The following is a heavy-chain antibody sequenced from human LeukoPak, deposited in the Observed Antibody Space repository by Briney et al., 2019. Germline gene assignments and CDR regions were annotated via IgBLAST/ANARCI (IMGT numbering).Heavy chain of an antibody. Sequence: ASVKVSCRASGYTFTSHYMHWVRQAPGQGLEWMGIINPSAGSTSYPQKFQGRVTMTRDTSTSTVYMELSSLRSEDTTVYYCAAPGASGFVGNFWSGPLDFWGQGTLGTVSS. V-gene: IGHV1-46*01. CDR1: GYTFTSHY. D-gene: IGHD3-3*01. J-gene: IGHJ4*02. CDR3: AAPGASGFVGNFWSGPLDF. CDR2: INPSAGST.